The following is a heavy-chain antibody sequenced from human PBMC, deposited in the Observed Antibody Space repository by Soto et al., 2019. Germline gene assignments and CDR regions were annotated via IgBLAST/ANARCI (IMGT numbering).Heavy chain of an antibody. CDR2: ISGSGGST. CDR3: AKDITRGITMIVVVIENAFDI. Sequence: GGSLRLSCAASGFTFSSYAMSWVRQAPGKGLEWVSAISGSGGSTYYADSVKGRFTISRDNSKNTLYLQMNSLRAEDTAVYYCAKDITRGITMIVVVIENAFDIWGQGTMVTVSS. CDR1: GFTFSSYA. J-gene: IGHJ3*02. V-gene: IGHV3-23*01. D-gene: IGHD3-22*01.